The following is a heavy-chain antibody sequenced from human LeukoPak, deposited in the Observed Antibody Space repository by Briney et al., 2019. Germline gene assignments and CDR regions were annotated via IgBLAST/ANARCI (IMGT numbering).Heavy chain of an antibody. CDR2: IGGSGGST. V-gene: IGHV3-23*01. J-gene: IGHJ4*02. Sequence: GGSLRLSCAASGFTFSNYAMTWVRQAPGKGLEWVSTIGGSGGSTYYADSVKGRFTISRDNSKNTLYLQMNSLRAEDTAVYYCARGVWGRTVTKTLTFDYWGQGTLVTVSS. D-gene: IGHD4-17*01. CDR3: ARGVWGRTVTKTLTFDY. CDR1: GFTFSNYA.